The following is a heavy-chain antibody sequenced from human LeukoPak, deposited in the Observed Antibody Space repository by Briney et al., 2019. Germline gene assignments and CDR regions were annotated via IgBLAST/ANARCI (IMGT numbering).Heavy chain of an antibody. CDR2: ISSSSSYI. CDR1: GFTFSSYS. CDR3: ARDGELATLNFDY. J-gene: IGHJ4*02. D-gene: IGHD3-10*01. Sequence: PGGSLRLSCAASGFTFSSYSMNWVRQAPGKGLEWVSSISSSSSYIYYADSVKGRFTNSRDNAKNPLYLQMNSLRAEDTALYYCARDGELATLNFDYWGQGTLVTVSS. V-gene: IGHV3-21*01.